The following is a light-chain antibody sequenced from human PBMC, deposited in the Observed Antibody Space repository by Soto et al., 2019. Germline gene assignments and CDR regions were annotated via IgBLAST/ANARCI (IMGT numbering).Light chain of an antibody. Sequence: EIVMTQSPATLSVSPGERATLSCRASQSVFSSLAWFQQKPGQAPRLLIYGAATRATGIPARFSGSGSGTEFTLTISSLQSEDFAVYYCQHYGTSPSTFGRGTKVEIK. V-gene: IGKV3-15*01. CDR2: GAA. CDR3: QHYGTSPST. J-gene: IGKJ1*01. CDR1: QSVFSS.